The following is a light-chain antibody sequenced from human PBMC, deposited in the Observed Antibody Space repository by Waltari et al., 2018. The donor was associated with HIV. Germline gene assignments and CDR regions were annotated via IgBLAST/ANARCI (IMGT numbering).Light chain of an antibody. Sequence: DIQMTQSPSTLSASVGDRVTITCRASQSINSWLAWYQQKPGKAPKLLIYKASSLESGVPSRVSGSGSGTEFTLTISSLQPDDFATYYCQQYNSDSTFGQGTKVEIK. CDR1: QSINSW. J-gene: IGKJ1*01. CDR2: KAS. CDR3: QQYNSDST. V-gene: IGKV1-5*03.